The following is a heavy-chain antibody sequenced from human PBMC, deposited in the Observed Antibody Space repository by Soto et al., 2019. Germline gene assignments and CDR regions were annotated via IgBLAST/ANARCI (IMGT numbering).Heavy chain of an antibody. Sequence: SVKVSCRASGFTFTSSAVQWVRQARGQRLEWIGWIVVGSGNTNYAQKFQEGVTITRDMSTSTAYMELSSLRSEDTAVYYCAALYYYDSSGYSPLVDYWGQGTLVTVSS. D-gene: IGHD3-22*01. CDR1: GFTFTSSA. CDR3: AALYYYDSSGYSPLVDY. V-gene: IGHV1-58*01. CDR2: IVVGSGNT. J-gene: IGHJ4*02.